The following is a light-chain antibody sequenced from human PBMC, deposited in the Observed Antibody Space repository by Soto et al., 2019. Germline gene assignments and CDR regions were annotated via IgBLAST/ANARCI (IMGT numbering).Light chain of an antibody. CDR3: AAWDDSLNGYV. CDR2: GNN. CDR1: SSNIGGNT. V-gene: IGLV1-44*01. J-gene: IGLJ1*01. Sequence: QSVLTQPPSASETPGQRVTISCSGSSSNIGGNTVNWYQQLPGTAPKLLIYGNNQRPSGVPGRCSGSKSGTSASLAISGLQSEDEADYYCAAWDDSLNGYVFGTGTKLTVL.